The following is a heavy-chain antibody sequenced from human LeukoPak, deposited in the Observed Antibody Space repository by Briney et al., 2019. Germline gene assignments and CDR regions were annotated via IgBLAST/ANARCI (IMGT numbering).Heavy chain of an antibody. D-gene: IGHD3-22*01. CDR2: ISSSSSYI. CDR1: GFTFSSYS. Sequence: PGGSLRLSCAASGFTFSSYSMNWVRQAPGKGLEWVSSISSSSSYIYYADSVKGRFTISRDNAKNSLYLQMNSLRAEDTAVYYCARDLYYYDSSGYYYNYFDYWGQGTLVTVSS. V-gene: IGHV3-21*01. J-gene: IGHJ4*02. CDR3: ARDLYYYDSSGYYYNYFDY.